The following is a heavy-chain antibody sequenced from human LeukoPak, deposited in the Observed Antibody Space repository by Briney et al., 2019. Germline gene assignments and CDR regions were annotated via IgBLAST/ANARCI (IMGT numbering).Heavy chain of an antibody. CDR3: ARTNYYDSSGYQDLDY. CDR2: IYPGDSDT. CDR1: GYSFTSYW. D-gene: IGHD3-22*01. V-gene: IGHV5-51*01. J-gene: IGHJ4*02. Sequence: GESLKISCKDSGYSFTSYWIGWVRQMPGKGLEWMGIIYPGDSDTRYSPSFQGQVTISADKSISTAYLQWSSLKASDTAMYYCARTNYYDSSGYQDLDYWGQGTLVTVSS.